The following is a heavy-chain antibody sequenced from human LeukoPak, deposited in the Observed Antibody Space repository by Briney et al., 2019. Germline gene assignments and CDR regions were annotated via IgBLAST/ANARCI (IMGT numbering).Heavy chain of an antibody. Sequence: RGSLRLSCAASGFTFSNYEMNWVRQAPGKGLEWVSYISSSGGTIYYAESVKGRFTISRDNAKNSLYLQMNSLRAEDTAVYYCARVNYWGQGTLVTVSS. CDR3: ARVNY. J-gene: IGHJ4*02. CDR2: ISSSGGTI. V-gene: IGHV3-48*03. CDR1: GFTFSNYE. D-gene: IGHD3-22*01.